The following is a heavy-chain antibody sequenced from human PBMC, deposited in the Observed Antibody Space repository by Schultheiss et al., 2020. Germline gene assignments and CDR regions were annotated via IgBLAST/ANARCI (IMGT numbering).Heavy chain of an antibody. CDR3: ANHGGSSSWYLRGMDV. CDR1: GFTFSSYA. CDR2: ISYDGSNK. Sequence: GSLRLSCTASGFTFSSYAMHWVRQAPGKGLEWVAVISYDGSNKYYADSVKGRFTISRDNSKNTLYLQMNSLRAEDTAVYYCANHGGSSSWYLRGMDVWGQGTTVTVSS. D-gene: IGHD6-13*01. V-gene: IGHV3-30-3*02. J-gene: IGHJ6*02.